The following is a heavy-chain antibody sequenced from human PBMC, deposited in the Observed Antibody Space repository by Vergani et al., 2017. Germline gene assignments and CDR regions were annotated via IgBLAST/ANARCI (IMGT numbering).Heavy chain of an antibody. CDR1: GFTFSSYG. D-gene: IGHD6-13*01. Sequence: QVQLVESGGGVVQPGRSLRLSCAASGFTFSSYGMHWVRQAPGKGLEWVAVIWYDGSNKYYADSVKGRFTISRDNSKNTLYLQMNSLRAEDTAVYYCARDRGAAAGPQDYWGQGTLVTVSS. V-gene: IGHV3-33*01. CDR3: ARDRGAAAGPQDY. CDR2: IWYDGSNK. J-gene: IGHJ4*02.